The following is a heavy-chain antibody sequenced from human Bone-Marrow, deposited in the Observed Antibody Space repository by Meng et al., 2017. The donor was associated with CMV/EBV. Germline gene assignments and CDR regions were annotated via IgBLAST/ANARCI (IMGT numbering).Heavy chain of an antibody. CDR3: ARDLAVAGTDGMDV. V-gene: IGHV4-59*01. CDR2: IYYSGST. Sequence: GSLRLSCTVSGGSISSYYWSWIRQPPGKGLEWIGYIYYSGSTNYNPSLKSRVTISVDTSKNQFSLKLSSVTAADTAVYYCARDLAVAGTDGMDVWGQGTTATVSS. CDR1: GGSISSYY. J-gene: IGHJ6*02. D-gene: IGHD6-19*01.